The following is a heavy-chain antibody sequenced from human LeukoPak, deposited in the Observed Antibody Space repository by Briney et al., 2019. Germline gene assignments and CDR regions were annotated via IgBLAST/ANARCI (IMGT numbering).Heavy chain of an antibody. Sequence: GGSLRLSCAASGFTFNTYWMSWFRQAPGKGLEWVANIKPDGSAQYYLDSVKGRFTISRDNANNLLSLQMSTLRAEDTAMYYCARGPYNLPNVNSYYYMDVWGKGTTV. CDR1: GFTFNTYW. CDR2: IKPDGSAQ. CDR3: ARGPYNLPNVNSYYYMDV. J-gene: IGHJ6*03. V-gene: IGHV3-7*01. D-gene: IGHD1-1*01.